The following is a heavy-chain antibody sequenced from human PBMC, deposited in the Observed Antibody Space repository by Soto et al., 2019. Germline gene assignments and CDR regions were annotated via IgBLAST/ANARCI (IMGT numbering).Heavy chain of an antibody. J-gene: IGHJ6*03. Sequence: QVQLQESGPGLVKPSGTLSLTFAFSSGSISSSNWWSWVRQPPGKGLAWSGEIYHSGGTNYKPSLKRRVTISVDKSKNQFSLKLSSGTAADTAVYYCARDHGDDFWSGHRNYYYMDVWGKGTTVTVSS. CDR2: IYHSGGT. D-gene: IGHD3-3*01. CDR1: SGSISSSNW. V-gene: IGHV4-4*02. CDR3: ARDHGDDFWSGHRNYYYMDV.